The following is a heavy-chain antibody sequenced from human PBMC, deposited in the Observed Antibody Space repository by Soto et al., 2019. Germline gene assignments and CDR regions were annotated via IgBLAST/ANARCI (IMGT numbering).Heavy chain of an antibody. V-gene: IGHV4-31*02. CDR3: ARSYGSGSYYRYYYGMDV. J-gene: IGHJ6*02. D-gene: IGHD3-10*01. CDR2: IYYSGST. CDR1: GGSISSGGYY. Sequence: TLSLTCTVSGGSISSGGYYWSWIRQHPGKGLEWIGYIYYSGSTYYNPSLKSRVTISVDTSKNQFSLKLSSVTAADTAVYYCARSYGSGSYYRYYYGMDVWGQGTTVTVSS.